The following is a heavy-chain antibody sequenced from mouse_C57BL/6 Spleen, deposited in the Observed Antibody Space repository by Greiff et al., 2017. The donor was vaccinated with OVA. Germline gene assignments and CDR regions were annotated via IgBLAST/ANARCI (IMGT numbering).Heavy chain of an antibody. J-gene: IGHJ3*01. CDR3: ARGGYYDYDGFAY. CDR1: GYTFTSYT. Sequence: QVQLQQSGAELARPGASVKMSCKASGYTFTSYTMHWVKQRPGQGLEWIGYINPSSGYTKYNQKFKDKATLTADKSSSTAYMQLSSLTSEDSAVYDCARGGYYDYDGFAYWGQGTLVTVSA. D-gene: IGHD2-4*01. V-gene: IGHV1-4*01. CDR2: INPSSGYT.